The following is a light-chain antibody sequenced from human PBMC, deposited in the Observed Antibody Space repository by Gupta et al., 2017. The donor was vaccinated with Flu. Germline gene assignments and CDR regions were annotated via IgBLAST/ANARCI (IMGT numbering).Light chain of an antibody. V-gene: IGKV3-11*01. CDR1: QSISTY. CDR2: DAS. J-gene: IGKJ2*01. CDR3: QRRSNWPPYT. Sequence: EIELTQSPATLSLSPGERATLSCRASQSISTYLAWYQKKPGQAPRLLIYDASNRATGIPARFSGSGSGTIFTLTISSLEPEDFAVYYCQRRSNWPPYTFGQEVRLEI.